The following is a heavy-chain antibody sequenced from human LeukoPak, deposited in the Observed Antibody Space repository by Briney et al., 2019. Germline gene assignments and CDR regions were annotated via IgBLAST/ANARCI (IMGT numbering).Heavy chain of an antibody. CDR1: GGSISSGGYY. D-gene: IGHD3-22*01. CDR3: ARSAIHYYDSSGSFDY. CDR2: IYYSGST. Sequence: SETLSLTCTVSGGSISSGGYYWSWMRQHRGKGLEWIGYIYYSGSTYYNPSLKSRVTISVDTSKNQFSLKLSSVTAADTAVYYCARSAIHYYDSSGSFDYWGQGTLVTVSS. V-gene: IGHV4-31*03. J-gene: IGHJ4*02.